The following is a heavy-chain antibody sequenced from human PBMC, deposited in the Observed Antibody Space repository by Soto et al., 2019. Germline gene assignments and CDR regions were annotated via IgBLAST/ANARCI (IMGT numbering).Heavy chain of an antibody. CDR2: INPNSGGT. D-gene: IGHD2-15*01. CDR1: GYTFTGYY. CDR3: ARDLGMSGGSVRFDP. Sequence: QVQLVQSGAEVKKPGASVKVSCKASGYTFTGYYMHWVRQAPGQGLEWMGWINPNSGGTNYAQKFQGRVTMTRDSSISTAYMELSRLRSDDTAVYYCARDLGMSGGSVRFDPSGQGTLVTVSS. J-gene: IGHJ5*02. V-gene: IGHV1-2*02.